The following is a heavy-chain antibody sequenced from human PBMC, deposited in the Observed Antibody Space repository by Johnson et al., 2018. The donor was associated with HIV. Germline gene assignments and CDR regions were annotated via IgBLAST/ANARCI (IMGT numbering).Heavy chain of an antibody. CDR2: IGTAGDT. D-gene: IGHD7-27*01. CDR3: ARDKANWGPSRDVGAFDI. V-gene: IGHV3-66*02. J-gene: IGHJ3*02. Sequence: VQLVESGGDLVRPGGSLRLSCAASGFTVSTNYMNWVRQAPGKGLEWVSVIGTAGDTYYPGSVKGRFTISRDNFKNRLYLQMNSLRAEDTAVYYCARDKANWGPSRDVGAFDIWGQVTMVTVSS. CDR1: GFTVSTNY.